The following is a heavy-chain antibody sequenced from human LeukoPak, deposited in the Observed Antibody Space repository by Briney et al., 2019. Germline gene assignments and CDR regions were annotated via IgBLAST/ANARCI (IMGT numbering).Heavy chain of an antibody. D-gene: IGHD3/OR15-3a*01. CDR3: AKGGLATYNWFDP. Sequence: PSQTLSLTCTVSGXSISSGDYYWSWLRQPPGMGLEWIGDISYSGSTYYNPSLRSRLSISVDRSNNQFSLRLTSVTAADTVVYYCAKGGLATYNWFDPWGQGTLVIVSS. V-gene: IGHV4-30-4*01. CDR2: ISYSGST. CDR1: GXSISSGDYY. J-gene: IGHJ5*02.